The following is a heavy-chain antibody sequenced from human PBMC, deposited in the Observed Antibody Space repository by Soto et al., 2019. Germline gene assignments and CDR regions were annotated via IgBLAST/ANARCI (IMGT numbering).Heavy chain of an antibody. D-gene: IGHD5-12*01. CDR2: ISYDGSNK. CDR3: ARDWGYSGYDWWDNYYGMDV. V-gene: IGHV3-30-3*01. J-gene: IGHJ6*02. CDR1: GFTFSSYA. Sequence: PGGSLRLSCAASGFTFSSYAMHWVRQAPGKGLEWVAVISYDGSNKYYADSVKGRFTISRDNSKNTLYLQMNSLRAEDTAVYYCARDWGYSGYDWWDNYYGMDVWGQGTTVTVSS.